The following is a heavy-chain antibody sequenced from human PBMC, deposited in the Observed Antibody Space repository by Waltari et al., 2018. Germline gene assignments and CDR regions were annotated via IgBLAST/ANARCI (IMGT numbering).Heavy chain of an antibody. CDR1: GYTFTNHY. Sequence: QVQLVQSGAEVKKPEASVNISCKASGYTFTNHYMHWVRQAPGQGLEWMGLINPSGGGTSYAQKFQGRVTMTRDTSTSTFYMDLSSLRAEDTAVYFCARPNYDETYDIWGQGTMVTVSS. CDR3: ARPNYDETYDI. D-gene: IGHD3-3*01. V-gene: IGHV1-46*01. J-gene: IGHJ3*02. CDR2: INPSGGGT.